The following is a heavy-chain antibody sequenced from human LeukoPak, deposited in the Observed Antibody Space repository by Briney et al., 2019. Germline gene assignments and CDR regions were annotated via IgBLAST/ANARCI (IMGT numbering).Heavy chain of an antibody. CDR3: AKDRMTTVTSYYHYFGMDV. V-gene: IGHV3-23*01. D-gene: IGHD4-11*01. J-gene: IGHJ6*02. CDR1: GFTFSSYW. CDR2: ISNNGGYT. Sequence: GGSLRLSCAASGFTFSSYWMSWVRQAPGKGLEWVSAISNNGGYTYYADSVQGRFTISRDNSKSTLCLQMNSLRAEDTAVYFCAKDRMTTVTSYYHYFGMDVWGQGTTVTVSS.